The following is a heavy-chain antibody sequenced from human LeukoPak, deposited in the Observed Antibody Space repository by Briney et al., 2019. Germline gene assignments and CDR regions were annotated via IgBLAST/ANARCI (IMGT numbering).Heavy chain of an antibody. CDR2: IIGSGGDT. Sequence: GGSLRLSCAASGFTFSSYAMSWARHAPGKGLEWVSTIIGSGGDTYYADSVKGRFTISRDTSKNMLYLQMNSLRAEDTAVYYCAKAWAAAGTFASWGQGTLVTVSS. D-gene: IGHD6-13*01. J-gene: IGHJ4*02. CDR3: AKAWAAAGTFAS. V-gene: IGHV3-23*01. CDR1: GFTFSSYA.